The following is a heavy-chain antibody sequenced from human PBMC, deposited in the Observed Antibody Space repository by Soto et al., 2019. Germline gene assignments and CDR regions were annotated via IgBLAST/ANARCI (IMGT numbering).Heavy chain of an antibody. J-gene: IGHJ4*02. D-gene: IGHD4-17*01. CDR1: GFTFSRDG. CDR2: VTDNGRST. CDR3: AKERATTTAFDY. Sequence: GGSLRLSCAASGFTFSRDGMSWVRQAPGKGLEWVSLVTDNGRSTYYADSVKGRFTISRDNTKNTLFLQMNSLRAEDTAVHYCAKERATTTAFDYWGQGALVTVSS. V-gene: IGHV3-23*01.